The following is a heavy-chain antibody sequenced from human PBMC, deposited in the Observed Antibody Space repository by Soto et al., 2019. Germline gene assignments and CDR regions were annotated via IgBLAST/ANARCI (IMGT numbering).Heavy chain of an antibody. D-gene: IGHD3-3*01. CDR3: ARQTYYDFWSGYRRGYYYYGMDV. J-gene: IGHJ6*02. Sequence: GESLKISCKGSGYSFTSYWIGWVRQMPGKGLEWMGIIYPGDSDTRYSPSFQGQVTISADKSISTAYLQWSSLKASDTAMYYCARQTYYDFWSGYRRGYYYYGMDVWGQGTTVTVSS. CDR1: GYSFTSYW. V-gene: IGHV5-51*01. CDR2: IYPGDSDT.